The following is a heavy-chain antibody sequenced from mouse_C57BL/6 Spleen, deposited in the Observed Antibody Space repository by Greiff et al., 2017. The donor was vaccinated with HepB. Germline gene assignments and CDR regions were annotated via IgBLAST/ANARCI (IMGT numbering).Heavy chain of an antibody. V-gene: IGHV1-82*01. CDR1: GYAFSSSW. CDR3: ARSDSSGYGAY. Sequence: QVQLQQSGPELVKPGASVKISCKASGYAFSSSWMNWVKQRPGKGLEWIGEIYPRSGNTYYNEKFKGKATLTADKSSSTAYMELRSLTSEDSAVYFCARSDSSGYGAYWGQGTLVTVSA. CDR2: IYPRSGNT. J-gene: IGHJ3*01. D-gene: IGHD3-2*02.